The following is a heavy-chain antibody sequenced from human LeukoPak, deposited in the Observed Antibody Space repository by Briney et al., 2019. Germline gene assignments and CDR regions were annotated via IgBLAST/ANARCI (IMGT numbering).Heavy chain of an antibody. CDR2: IYYSGST. CDR1: GGSISSYY. CDR3: ARDKTYYDILTGYNNDAFDI. Sequence: PSETLSLTCTVSGGSISSYYWSWIRQPPGKGLEWIGYIYYSGSTNYNPSLKSRVTISVDTSKNQFSLKLSSVTAADTAVYYCARDKTYYDILTGYNNDAFDIWGQGTMVTVSS. D-gene: IGHD3-9*01. J-gene: IGHJ3*02. V-gene: IGHV4-59*01.